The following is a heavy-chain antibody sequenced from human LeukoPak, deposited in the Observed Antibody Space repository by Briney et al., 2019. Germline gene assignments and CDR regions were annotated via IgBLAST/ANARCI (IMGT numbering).Heavy chain of an antibody. Sequence: GGSLRLSCAASGLTFSSYSMNWVRQAPGKGLEWVSYISSSSSTIYYADSVKGRFTISRDNAKNLLYLQMNSLRAEDTAVYYCAREVGASPSRGQGTLVTVSS. CDR1: GLTFSSYS. CDR3: AREVGASPS. J-gene: IGHJ4*02. D-gene: IGHD1-26*01. V-gene: IGHV3-48*04. CDR2: ISSSSSTI.